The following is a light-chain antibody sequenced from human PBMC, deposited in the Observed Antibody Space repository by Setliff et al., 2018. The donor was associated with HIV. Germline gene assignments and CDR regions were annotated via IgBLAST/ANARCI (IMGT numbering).Light chain of an antibody. Sequence: QSALPQPASVSGSPGQSIAISCTGTDSDVGGYDYVSWYQQVPGKGPPKPIIYDVSKRPSGVPDRFTASKSGNTASLTISGLQAEDEADYYCCSYAGLDTYVVFGGGTKVTVL. V-gene: IGLV2-11*01. J-gene: IGLJ2*01. CDR3: CSYAGLDTYVV. CDR1: DSDVGGYDY. CDR2: DVS.